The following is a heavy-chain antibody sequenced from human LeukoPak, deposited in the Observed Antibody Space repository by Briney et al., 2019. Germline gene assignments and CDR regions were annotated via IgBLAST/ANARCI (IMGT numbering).Heavy chain of an antibody. CDR1: GFTFSSYS. CDR3: AKDRDYTGDFFHY. CDR2: ISSSSSTI. D-gene: IGHD3-10*01. V-gene: IGHV3-48*01. J-gene: IGHJ4*02. Sequence: PGGSLRLSCAASGFTFSSYSMNWVRQAPGKGLEWVSYISSSSSTIYYADSVKGRFTISRDNSKNTLYLQMNSLRAEDTAVYYCAKDRDYTGDFFHYWGQGTLVTVSS.